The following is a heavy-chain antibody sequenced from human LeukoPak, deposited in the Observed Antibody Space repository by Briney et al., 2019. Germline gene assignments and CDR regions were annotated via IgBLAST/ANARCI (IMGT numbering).Heavy chain of an antibody. CDR3: AKEFFGSGNSFNGVFDS. CDR1: GFTFGSYA. V-gene: IGHV3-23*01. D-gene: IGHD3-10*01. CDR2: VRGGGDNI. J-gene: IGHJ4*02. Sequence: GGSLRLSCAASGFTFGSYAMSWVRQAPGKGLEWVSSVRGGGDNIQYAVSVKGRFTISRDNSNKTLHLQMNNLRVGDTAVYYCAKEFFGSGNSFNGVFDSWGQGALVTVSS.